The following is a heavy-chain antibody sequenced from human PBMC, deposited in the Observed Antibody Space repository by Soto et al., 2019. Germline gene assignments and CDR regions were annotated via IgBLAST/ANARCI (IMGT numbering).Heavy chain of an antibody. V-gene: IGHV1-8*01. CDR3: ARGELLWFGELRR. J-gene: IGHJ4*02. CDR1: GYTFTSYE. D-gene: IGHD3-10*01. Sequence: QVQLVQSGAEVKKPGASVKVSCKASGYTFTSYEINWVRQATGQGLEWMGWMNPNSGDTGYAQKFQGRVTMTRNTSISTAYMERSSLRSEDPAVNYCARGELLWFGELRRWGQGTLVTVSS. CDR2: MNPNSGDT.